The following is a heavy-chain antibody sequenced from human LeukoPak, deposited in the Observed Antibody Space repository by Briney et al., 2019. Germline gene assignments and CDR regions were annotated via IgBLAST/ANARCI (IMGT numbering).Heavy chain of an antibody. V-gene: IGHV3-23*01. D-gene: IGHD3-16*01. CDR1: GFTFSTYG. CDR3: ATLSGEFVSGGH. J-gene: IGHJ4*02. CDR2: ISGSGGST. Sequence: GGSLRLSCAAAGFTFSTYGMSWVRQAPGKGLEWVSGISGSGGSTNYADSVKGRFTISRDDSKNTLYLQRNSLRADDSDVYYCATLSGEFVSGGHWGQGTLVTVSS.